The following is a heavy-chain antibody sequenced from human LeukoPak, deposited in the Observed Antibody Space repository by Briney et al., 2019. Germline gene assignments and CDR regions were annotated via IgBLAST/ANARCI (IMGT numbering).Heavy chain of an antibody. CDR3: ARDFRHRYYYDNSGYYWFDP. J-gene: IGHJ5*02. Sequence: GASVKVSCKASGYTFTSYGISWVRQAPGQGLEWMGWISAYNGNTNYAQKLQGRVIMTTDTSTSTAYMELRSLRSDDTAVYYCARDFRHRYYYDNSGYYWFDPWGQGTLVTVSS. CDR1: GYTFTSYG. V-gene: IGHV1-18*01. CDR2: ISAYNGNT. D-gene: IGHD3-22*01.